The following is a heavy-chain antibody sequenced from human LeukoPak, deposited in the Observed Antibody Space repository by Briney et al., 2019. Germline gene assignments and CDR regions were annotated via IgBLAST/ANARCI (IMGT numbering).Heavy chain of an antibody. CDR2: ISGSGGST. D-gene: IGHD2-15*01. Sequence: GGSLRLSCAASGFTFSSYAMSWVRQAPGRGLEWVSAISGSGGSTYYADSVKGRFTISRDNSKNTLYLQMNSLGAEDTAVYYCAKDLYCSGGSCGYWGQGTLVTVSS. V-gene: IGHV3-23*01. J-gene: IGHJ4*02. CDR1: GFTFSSYA. CDR3: AKDLYCSGGSCGY.